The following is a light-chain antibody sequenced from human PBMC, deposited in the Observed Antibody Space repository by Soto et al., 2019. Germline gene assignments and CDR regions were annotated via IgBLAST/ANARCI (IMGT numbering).Light chain of an antibody. CDR1: QGISSY. V-gene: IGKV1-9*01. CDR2: AAS. J-gene: IGKJ4*01. Sequence: DIQLTQSPSFLPASVGDGVTITCRASQGISSYLAWYQQRPGKAPKLLIYAASTLQSGVPSGFSGSGSGTEFTLTISSLQPEDFATYYCQQFNSYPTFGGGTKV. CDR3: QQFNSYPT.